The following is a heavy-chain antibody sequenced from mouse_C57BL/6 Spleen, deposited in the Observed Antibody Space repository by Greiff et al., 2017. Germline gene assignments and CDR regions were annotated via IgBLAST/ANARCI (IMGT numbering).Heavy chain of an antibody. J-gene: IGHJ4*01. D-gene: IGHD2-2*01. CDR2: ISTYYGDA. CDR1: GYTFTDYA. CDR3: IYGYYCAMDY. Sequence: QVQLKESGPELVRPGVSVKISCKGSGYTFTDYAMHWVKQRHAKSLEWIGVISTYYGDASYNQKFKDKATMTVDKSSSTAYMELARQTAEDSADYYCIYGYYCAMDYWGQGTSVTVSS. V-gene: IGHV1-67*01.